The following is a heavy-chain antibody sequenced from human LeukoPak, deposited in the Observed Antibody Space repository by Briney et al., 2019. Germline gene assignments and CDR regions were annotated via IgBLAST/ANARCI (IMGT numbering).Heavy chain of an antibody. Sequence: SETLSLTCTVSGGSISSGGYYWSWIRQHPGKGLEWIGYIYYSGSTYYNPSLKSRVTISVDTSKNQFSLKLSSVTAADTAVYYCARVNYGSATKEDYWGQGTLVTVSS. V-gene: IGHV4-31*03. CDR3: ARVNYGSATKEDY. J-gene: IGHJ4*02. D-gene: IGHD3-10*01. CDR2: IYYSGST. CDR1: GGSISSGGYY.